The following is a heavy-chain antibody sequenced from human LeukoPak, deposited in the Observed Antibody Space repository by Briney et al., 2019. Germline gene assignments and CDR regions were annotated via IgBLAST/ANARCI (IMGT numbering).Heavy chain of an antibody. D-gene: IGHD3-10*01. CDR3: ARAFSYSIYYGSGSEFDY. Sequence: PSETLSLTCTVSGYSISSGYHWGWIRQPPGKGLEWIGSIYHSGSTYYNPSLKSRVTISVDTSKNQFSLKLSSVTTADTAVYYCARAFSYSIYYGSGSEFDYWGQGTLVTVSS. J-gene: IGHJ4*02. CDR2: IYHSGST. CDR1: GYSISSGYH. V-gene: IGHV4-38-2*02.